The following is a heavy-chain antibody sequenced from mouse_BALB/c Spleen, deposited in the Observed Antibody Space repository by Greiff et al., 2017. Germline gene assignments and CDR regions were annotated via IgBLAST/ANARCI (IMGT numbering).Heavy chain of an antibody. CDR1: GYNFTSYW. Sequence: QVQLQQPGAELVKPGTSVTLSCKASGYNFTSYWINWVKLRPGQGLEWIGDIYPGSGSTNYNEKFKSKATLTVDTSSSTAYMQLSSLASEDSALYYCARSYDYYFDYWGQGTTLTVSS. D-gene: IGHD2-4*01. J-gene: IGHJ2*01. V-gene: IGHV1-55*01. CDR2: IYPGSGST. CDR3: ARSYDYYFDY.